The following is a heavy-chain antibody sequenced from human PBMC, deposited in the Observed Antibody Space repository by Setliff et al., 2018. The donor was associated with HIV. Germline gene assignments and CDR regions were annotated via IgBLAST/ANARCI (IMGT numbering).Heavy chain of an antibody. D-gene: IGHD6-13*01. CDR1: GGSISRYH. CDR3: ARFQQSYCFDY. CDR2: IYSSGST. J-gene: IGHJ4*02. Sequence: PSETLSLTCTVSGGSISRYHWTWIRQPAGKGLEWIGRIYSSGSTNYNPSLKSRVSMSVDTSKNRFSLKVSSVTAADTAVYYCARFQQSYCFDYWGQGTLVTVSS. V-gene: IGHV4-4*07.